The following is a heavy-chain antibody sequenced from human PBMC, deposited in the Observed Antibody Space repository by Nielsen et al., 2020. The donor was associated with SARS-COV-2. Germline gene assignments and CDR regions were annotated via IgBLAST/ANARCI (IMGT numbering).Heavy chain of an antibody. V-gene: IGHV3-23*01. J-gene: IGHJ6*02. CDR1: GFTFSDYA. CDR3: ATERGYYGMDV. Sequence: GESLKISCAASGFTFSDYAMAWVRQAPGKGLEWVSAISGSGASTYYADSVKGRFTMSRDNSKGTLYLQMNSLRAEDTAVYYCATERGYYGMDVWGQGTTVTVSS. D-gene: IGHD3-10*01. CDR2: ISGSGAST.